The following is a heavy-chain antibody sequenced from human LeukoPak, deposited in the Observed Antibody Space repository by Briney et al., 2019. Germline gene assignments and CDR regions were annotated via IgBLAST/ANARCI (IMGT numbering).Heavy chain of an antibody. Sequence: KPSETLSLTCTVSGGSISSSSYYWGWIRQPPGKGLEWIGSIYYSGSTYYNPSLKSRVTISVDTSKNQFSLKLSSVTAADTAVYYCARIYCSSTSCYLDWYFDLWGRGTLGTVSS. J-gene: IGHJ2*01. CDR2: IYYSGST. CDR3: ARIYCSSTSCYLDWYFDL. CDR1: GGSISSSSYY. D-gene: IGHD2-2*01. V-gene: IGHV4-39*01.